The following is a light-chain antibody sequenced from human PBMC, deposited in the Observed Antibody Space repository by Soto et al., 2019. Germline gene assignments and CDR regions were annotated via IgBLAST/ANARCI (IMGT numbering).Light chain of an antibody. CDR3: QQYDTSPRT. CDR1: QSVSSSY. J-gene: IGKJ1*01. CDR2: GIS. V-gene: IGKV3-20*01. Sequence: EIVLTQSPCTLSLSPGERATLSCRASQSVSSSYLAWYQQKPGQAPRLLIYGISTRATGIPDRFSGSGSGTDFTLTISRLEPEDFAVYYCQQYDTSPRTFGQGTKVDIK.